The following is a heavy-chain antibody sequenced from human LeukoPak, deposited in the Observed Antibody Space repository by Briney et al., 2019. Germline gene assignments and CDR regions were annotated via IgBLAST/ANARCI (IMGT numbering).Heavy chain of an antibody. CDR2: INPSGGST. V-gene: IGHV1-46*01. D-gene: IGHD5-18*01. CDR3: ARREIVDTAMVS. J-gene: IGHJ4*02. Sequence: ASVKVSCKASGYTFTSYYIHWVRQAPGQGLEWMGFINPSGGSTSYAQKFQGRVTITADKSTSTAYMELSSLRSEDTAVYYCARREIVDTAMVSWGQGTLVTVSS. CDR1: GYTFTSYY.